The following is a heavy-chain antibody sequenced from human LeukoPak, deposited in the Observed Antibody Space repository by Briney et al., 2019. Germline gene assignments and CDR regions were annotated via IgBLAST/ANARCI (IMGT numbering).Heavy chain of an antibody. CDR3: ARDGAKYDSSGYTPTY. CDR1: GYSFTSYW. V-gene: IGHV5-51*01. D-gene: IGHD3-22*01. J-gene: IGHJ4*02. CDR2: IYPGDSDT. Sequence: GESLKISCKGSGYSFTSYWIGWVRQMPGKSLEWMGIIYPGDSDTSYSPSFQGQVTISADKSISTAYLQWSSLKASDTAMYYCARDGAKYDSSGYTPTYWGQGTLVTVSS.